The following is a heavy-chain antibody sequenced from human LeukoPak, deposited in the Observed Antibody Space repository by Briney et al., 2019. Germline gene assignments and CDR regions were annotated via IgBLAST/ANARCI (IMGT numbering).Heavy chain of an antibody. CDR2: IRYDGSNK. D-gene: IGHD1-7*01. V-gene: IGHV3-30*02. J-gene: IGHJ4*02. CDR3: ARVRSSAGTWDYFDN. CDR1: GFTFSSYG. Sequence: GGSLRLSCAASGFTFSSYGMHWVRQAPGKGLEWVAFIRYDGSNKYYADSVKGRFTISRDNAKNSLYLQMNSLRAEDTAVYYCARVRSSAGTWDYFDNWGQGTLVTVSS.